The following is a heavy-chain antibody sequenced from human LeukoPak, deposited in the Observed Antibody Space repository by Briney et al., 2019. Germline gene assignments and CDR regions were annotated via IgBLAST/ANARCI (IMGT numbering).Heavy chain of an antibody. CDR3: ARPGTPYYYYGMDV. J-gene: IGHJ6*02. CDR2: IYYSGST. D-gene: IGHD1-1*01. Sequence: PSETLSLTCTVSGASINSSTYYWGWIRQPPGKGLEWIGSIYYSGSTYYNPSLKSRVTISVDTSKNQFSLKLSSVTAADTAVYYCARPGTPYYYYGMDVWGQGTTVTVSS. CDR1: GASINSSTYY. V-gene: IGHV4-39*01.